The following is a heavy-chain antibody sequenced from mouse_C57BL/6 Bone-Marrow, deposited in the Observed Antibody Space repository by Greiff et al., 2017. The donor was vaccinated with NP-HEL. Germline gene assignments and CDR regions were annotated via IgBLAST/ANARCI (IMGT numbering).Heavy chain of an antibody. CDR2: INPSSGYT. Sequence: VQLQQSGAELARPGASVKMSCKASGYTFTSYTMHWVKQRPGQGLEWIGYINPSSGYTKYNQKFKDKATLTADKSSSTAYMQLSSLTSEDSAVYYCSKGDYSNTPAYWGQGTLVTVSA. CDR3: SKGDYSNTPAY. V-gene: IGHV1-4*01. J-gene: IGHJ3*01. D-gene: IGHD2-5*01. CDR1: GYTFTSYT.